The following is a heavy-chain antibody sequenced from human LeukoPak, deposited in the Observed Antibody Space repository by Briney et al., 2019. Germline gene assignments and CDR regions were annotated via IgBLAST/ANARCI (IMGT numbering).Heavy chain of an antibody. V-gene: IGHV3-30*02. J-gene: IGHJ6*03. CDR2: IRCDGTNT. CDR3: ARVLRYCSGGNCYSGGLGYMDV. D-gene: IGHD2-15*01. CDR1: GFTFNTFG. Sequence: GGSLRLSCAASGFTFNTFGMHWVRQAPGKGLEWVAFIRCDGTNTYYADSVKGRFTISRDNSNNTLFLQMNSLRAEDTAVYYCARVLRYCSGGNCYSGGLGYMDVWGKGTTVTISS.